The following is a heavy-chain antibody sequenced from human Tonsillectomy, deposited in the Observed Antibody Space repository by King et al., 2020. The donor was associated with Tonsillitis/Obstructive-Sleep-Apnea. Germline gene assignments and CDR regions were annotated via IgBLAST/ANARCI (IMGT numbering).Heavy chain of an antibody. CDR2: VYFSGST. CDR3: ARDMVLEAGGDAFDI. D-gene: IGHD3-10*01. J-gene: IGHJ3*02. Sequence: QLQESGPGLVKPSENLSLTCTVSGGSISSYYWSWIRQPPGKGLEWIGYVYFSGSTNHNPSLKSRVTISVDTSKNQFSLKLSSVTAADTAVYYCARDMVLEAGGDAFDIWGQGTMVTVSS. V-gene: IGHV4-59*01. CDR1: GGSISSYY.